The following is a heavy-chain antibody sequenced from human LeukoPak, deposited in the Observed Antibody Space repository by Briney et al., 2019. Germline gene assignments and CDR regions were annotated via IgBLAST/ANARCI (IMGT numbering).Heavy chain of an antibody. V-gene: IGHV3-33*01. J-gene: IGHJ3*02. Sequence: PEGSLRLSCAASGFTFSSYGMHWVRQAPGKGLEWVAVIWYDGSNKYYADSVKGRFTISRDNSKNTLYLQMNSLRAEDTAVYYCARDYVRGNAAFDIWGQGTMVTVSS. CDR2: IWYDGSNK. CDR3: ARDYVRGNAAFDI. D-gene: IGHD3-16*01. CDR1: GFTFSSYG.